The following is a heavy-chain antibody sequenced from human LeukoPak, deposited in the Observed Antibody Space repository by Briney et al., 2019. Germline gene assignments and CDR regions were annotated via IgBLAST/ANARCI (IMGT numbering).Heavy chain of an antibody. J-gene: IGHJ5*02. D-gene: IGHD3-3*01. Sequence: GGSLRLSCAASGFTFSSYWMSWVRQAPGKGLEWVANIKQDGSEKYYVDSVKGRFTISRDNAKNTLYLQMNSLRAEDTAVYYCARDPPYYDFWSGYPKNWFDPWGQGTLVTVSS. CDR3: ARDPPYYDFWSGYPKNWFDP. CDR2: IKQDGSEK. CDR1: GFTFSSYW. V-gene: IGHV3-7*01.